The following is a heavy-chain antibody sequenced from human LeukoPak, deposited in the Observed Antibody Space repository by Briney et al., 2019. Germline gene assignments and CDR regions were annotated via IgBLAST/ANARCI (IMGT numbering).Heavy chain of an antibody. CDR1: GFTFGNYW. CDR2: IKQDGSDK. D-gene: IGHD6-6*01. Sequence: PGGSLRLSRAASGFTFGNYWMSWVRQAPGKGLEWVTNIKQDGSDKYYVDSVTGRFTISRDNAKNSLYLQMNSLRAEDTALYYCARWATSFDLWGQGTLVTVSS. J-gene: IGHJ4*02. CDR3: ARWATSFDL. V-gene: IGHV3-7*01.